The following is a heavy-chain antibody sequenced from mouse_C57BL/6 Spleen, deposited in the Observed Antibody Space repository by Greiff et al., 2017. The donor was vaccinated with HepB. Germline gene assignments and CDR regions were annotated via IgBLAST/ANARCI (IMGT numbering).Heavy chain of an antibody. J-gene: IGHJ1*03. CDR3: ARGGSGSSSGYFDV. V-gene: IGHV1-26*01. CDR1: GYTFTDYY. D-gene: IGHD1-1*01. CDR2: INPNNGGT. Sequence: VQLQQSGPELVKPGASVKISCKASGYTFTDYYMNWVKQSHGKSLEWIGDINPNNGGTSYNQKFKGKATLTVDKSSSTAYMELRSLTSEDSAVYYCARGGSGSSSGYFDVWGTGTTVTVSS.